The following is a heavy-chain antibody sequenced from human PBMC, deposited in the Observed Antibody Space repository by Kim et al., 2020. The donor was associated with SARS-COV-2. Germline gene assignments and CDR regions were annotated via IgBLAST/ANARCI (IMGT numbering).Heavy chain of an antibody. CDR2: INPNSGGT. D-gene: IGHD6-19*01. V-gene: IGHV1-2*02. CDR3: ARDLSSTGIAVAATFDY. J-gene: IGHJ4*02. CDR1: GYTFTGYY. Sequence: ASVKVSCKASGYTFTGYYMHWVRQAPGQGLEWMGWINPNSGGTNYAQKFQGRVTMTRDTSISTAYMELSRLRSDDTAVYYCARDLSSTGIAVAATFDYWGQGTLVTVSS.